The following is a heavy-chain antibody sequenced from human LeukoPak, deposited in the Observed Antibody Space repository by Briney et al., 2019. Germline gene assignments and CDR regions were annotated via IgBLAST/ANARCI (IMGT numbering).Heavy chain of an antibody. Sequence: ASVKVSCKASGYTFTGYYMHWVRQAPGQGLEWMGWINPNSGGTNYAQKFQGRVTMTRDTSISTAYMELSRLRSDDTAVYYCARLKYCSSTSCYEMDVWGKGTTVTVSS. J-gene: IGHJ6*04. CDR1: GYTFTGYY. CDR2: INPNSGGT. D-gene: IGHD2-2*01. V-gene: IGHV1-2*02. CDR3: ARLKYCSSTSCYEMDV.